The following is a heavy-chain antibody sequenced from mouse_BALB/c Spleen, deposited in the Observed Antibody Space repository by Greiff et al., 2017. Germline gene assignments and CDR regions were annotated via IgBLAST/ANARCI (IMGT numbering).Heavy chain of an antibody. V-gene: IGHV1-87*01. CDR3: ARREDYGSSFPLAD. CDR1: GYTFTSYW. Sequence: VQLQQSGAELARPGASVKLSCKASGYTFTSYWMQWVKQRPGQGLEWIGAIYPGDGDTRSTQKFKGKATLTADKSSSTAYMQLSSLASEDSAVYYCARREDYGSSFPLADWGQGTLVTVSA. J-gene: IGHJ3*01. CDR2: IYPGDGDT. D-gene: IGHD1-1*01.